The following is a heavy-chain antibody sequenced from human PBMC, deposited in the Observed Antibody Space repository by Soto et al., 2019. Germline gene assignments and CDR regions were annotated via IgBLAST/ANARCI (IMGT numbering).Heavy chain of an antibody. J-gene: IGHJ6*02. CDR3: ARNMAYYYGPGSGNGHGF. CDR2: IKPKFGDT. CDR1: GYTFTACY. V-gene: IGHV1-2*02. D-gene: IGHD3-10*01. Sequence: QVQLVQSGAEVKEPGDSVRVSCEASGYTFTACYIHWVRQAPGQGLEWMGWIKPKFGDTTYAQDFQSRVSMTRDMSISTVYMELSRLTSDDTAIYHCARNMAYYYGPGSGNGHGFWGQGTTVTVFS.